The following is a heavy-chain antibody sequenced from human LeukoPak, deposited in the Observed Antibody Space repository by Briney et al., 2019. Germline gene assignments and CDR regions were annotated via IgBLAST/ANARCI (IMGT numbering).Heavy chain of an antibody. CDR3: ATLRSGSDAA. V-gene: IGHV1-46*01. D-gene: IGHD3-10*01. Sequence: ASVKVSCKASGYTFTSYYMHWVRQVHGQGLEWMGKINPSGGSASFAQTFQGRVTMTRDTSTSTVYMELSGLRSEDTAVFYCATLRSGSDAAWGQGTLVTVSS. CDR2: INPSGGSA. CDR1: GYTFTSYY. J-gene: IGHJ5*02.